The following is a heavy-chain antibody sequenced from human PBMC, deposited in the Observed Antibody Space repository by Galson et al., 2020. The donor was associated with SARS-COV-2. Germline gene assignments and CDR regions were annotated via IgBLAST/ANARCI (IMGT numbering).Heavy chain of an antibody. CDR3: ARLIGYCSGGSCYFDY. CDR2: IYPGDSDT. V-gene: IGHV5-51*01. CDR1: GYTFSTFW. D-gene: IGHD2-15*01. Sequence: GESLKISCKASGYTFSTFWIGWVRQMPGKGLEWMGIIYPGDSDTRYSPSFQGQVTISADKSISTAYLQWSSLKASDTSMYYCARLIGYCSGGSCYFDYWGQGTLVTVSS. J-gene: IGHJ4*02.